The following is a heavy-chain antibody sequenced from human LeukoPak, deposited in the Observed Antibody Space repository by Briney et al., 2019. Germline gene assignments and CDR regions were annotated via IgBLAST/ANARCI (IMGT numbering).Heavy chain of an antibody. V-gene: IGHV3-21*01. CDR1: GFTLSSYS. Sequence: GGSLILSCAAPGFTLSSYSMNWVRQAPGKGVEWDSSISCSSSFSNDTASVKGRFTISRDNARKSLSLTMNSLSAEDTAVYSCARDLLYYDSSGGDYWGQGTLVTVSS. CDR3: ARDLLYYDSSGGDY. D-gene: IGHD3-22*01. CDR2: ISCSSSFS. J-gene: IGHJ4*02.